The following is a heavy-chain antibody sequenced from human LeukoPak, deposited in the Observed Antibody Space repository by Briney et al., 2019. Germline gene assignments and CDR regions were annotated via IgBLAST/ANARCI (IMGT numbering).Heavy chain of an antibody. CDR2: IKQDGSEK. J-gene: IGHJ4*02. D-gene: IGHD1-26*01. CDR1: GFSFSSYW. Sequence: GGSLRLSCTASGFSFSSYWMSWVRQTPEKGLEWVANIKQDGSEKYYVDSVKGRFTISRDNAKNSLYLQMNSLRAEDTAVYYCARAGRRGVGASYFDYWGQGTLVTVSS. CDR3: ARAGRRGVGASYFDY. V-gene: IGHV3-7*01.